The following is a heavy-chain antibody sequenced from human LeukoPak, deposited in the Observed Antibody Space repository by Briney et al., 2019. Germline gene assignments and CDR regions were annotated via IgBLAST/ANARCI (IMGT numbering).Heavy chain of an antibody. Sequence: GGSLRLSCAASGFTFSSYSMNWVRQAPGKGLEWVSSISSSSSYIYYADSVKGRFTISRDNAKNSLYLQMNSLRAEDTAVYYCARDLYDFWSGYPPSYYMDVWGKGTTVTVSS. CDR3: ARDLYDFWSGYPPSYYMDV. CDR2: ISSSSSYI. V-gene: IGHV3-21*01. J-gene: IGHJ6*03. CDR1: GFTFSSYS. D-gene: IGHD3-3*01.